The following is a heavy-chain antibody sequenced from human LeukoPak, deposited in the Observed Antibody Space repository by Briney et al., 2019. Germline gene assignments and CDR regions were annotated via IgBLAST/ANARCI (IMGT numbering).Heavy chain of an antibody. Sequence: SETLSLTCAVYGGSFSGYYWSWIRQPPGKGLEWIGEINHSGSANYNPSLKRRVTISVDTSKNQFSLKLSSVTAADTAVYYCARAARGYSYGWFDPWGQGTLVTVSS. J-gene: IGHJ5*02. CDR3: ARAARGYSYGWFDP. D-gene: IGHD5-18*01. CDR1: GGSFSGYY. V-gene: IGHV4-34*01. CDR2: INHSGSA.